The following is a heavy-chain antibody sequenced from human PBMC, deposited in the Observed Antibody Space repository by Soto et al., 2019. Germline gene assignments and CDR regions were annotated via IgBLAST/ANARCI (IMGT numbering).Heavy chain of an antibody. D-gene: IGHD3-22*01. Sequence: ASVKVSCKASGYTFTSYYIHWVRQAPGQGLEWMGIINPNGGGTSYAQKFQGRVTMTRDTSTSTVYTELSSLRSEDTAVYFCARDSGDSSGYMLDYWGQGALVTVSS. CDR2: INPNGGGT. J-gene: IGHJ4*02. V-gene: IGHV1-46*01. CDR1: GYTFTSYY. CDR3: ARDSGDSSGYMLDY.